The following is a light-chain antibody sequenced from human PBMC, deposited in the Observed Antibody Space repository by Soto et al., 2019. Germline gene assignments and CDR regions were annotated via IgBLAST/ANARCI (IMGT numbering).Light chain of an antibody. V-gene: IGKV3-20*01. CDR3: QQYGSSPT. CDR1: QSVSSSY. J-gene: IGKJ1*01. CDR2: GPS. Sequence: EIVLTQSPGTLSLSPGERATLSCRASQSVSSSYLAWYQQKPGQAPRPLIYGPSSRATGIPDRFSGSGSGTDSTLTIRRLEPEDFEAYYCQQYGSSPTFGHGTKV.